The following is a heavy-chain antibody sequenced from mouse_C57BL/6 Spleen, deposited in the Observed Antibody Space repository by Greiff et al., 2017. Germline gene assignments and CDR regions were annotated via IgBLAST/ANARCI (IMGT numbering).Heavy chain of an antibody. CDR2: INPYNGDT. CDR1: GYSFTGYF. Sequence: VQLKESGPELVKPGDSVKISCKASGYSFTGYFMNWVMQSHGKSLEWIGRINPYNGDTFYNQKFKGKATLTVDKSSSTAHMELRSLTSEDSAVYYCARGYYSNYLDYWGQGTTLTVSS. V-gene: IGHV1-20*01. CDR3: ARGYYSNYLDY. D-gene: IGHD2-5*01. J-gene: IGHJ2*01.